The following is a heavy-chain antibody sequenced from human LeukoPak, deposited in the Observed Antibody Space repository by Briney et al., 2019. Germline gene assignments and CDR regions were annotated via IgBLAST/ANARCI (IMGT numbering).Heavy chain of an antibody. V-gene: IGHV3-21*05. CDR2: INHDGNDV. J-gene: IGHJ3*02. CDR3: AGDGTGVLPGDAFDI. D-gene: IGHD1-1*01. CDR1: GFTFSTHS. Sequence: GGSLRLSCAASGFTFSTHSMNWVRQAPGKGLEWVSYINHDGNDVYYGESVKGRFTISRDNAKNSLYLQIHTLRAEDTAVYYCAGDGTGVLPGDAFDIWSQGTMVTVSS.